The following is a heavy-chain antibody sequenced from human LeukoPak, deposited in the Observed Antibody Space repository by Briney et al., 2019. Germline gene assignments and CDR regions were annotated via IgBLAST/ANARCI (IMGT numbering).Heavy chain of an antibody. J-gene: IGHJ4*02. V-gene: IGHV1-2*02. D-gene: IGHD5-12*01. CDR3: ARAWLRLNPYFDY. Sequence: ASVKVSCKASGYTFTGYYMHWVRQAPGQGLEWMGWINPNRGGTNYAQKFQGRVTMTRDTSISTSYMELSRLRSDDTAVYYCARAWLRLNPYFDYWGQGTLVTVSS. CDR2: INPNRGGT. CDR1: GYTFTGYY.